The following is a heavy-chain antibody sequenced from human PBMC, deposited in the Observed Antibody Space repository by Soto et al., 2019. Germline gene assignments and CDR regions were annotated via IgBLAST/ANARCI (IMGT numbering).Heavy chain of an antibody. CDR2: IRSKAYGGTT. CDR3: TRDALELRFLEWSPRGYYYGSGTNTY. Sequence: GGSLRLSCTASGFTFGDYAMSWFRQAPGKGLEWVGFIRSKAYGGTTEYAASVKGRFTISRDDSKSIAYLQMNSLKTEDTAVYYCTRDALELRFLEWSPRGYYYGSGTNTYWGQGTLVTVSS. J-gene: IGHJ4*02. V-gene: IGHV3-49*03. CDR1: GFTFGDYA. D-gene: IGHD3-10*01.